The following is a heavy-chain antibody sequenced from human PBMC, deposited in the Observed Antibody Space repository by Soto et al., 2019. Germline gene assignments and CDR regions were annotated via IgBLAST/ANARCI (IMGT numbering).Heavy chain of an antibody. J-gene: IGHJ1*01. CDR3: AMDYGHRPEDFKH. CDR1: GYTFTSYG. Sequence: QVQLVQSGPDLKRPGASMKVSCKASGYTFTSYGISWVRQAPGQGLEWMAWISPLKGRTQYSQKAQGRVTLSTDTSSNTAYMEMTTLRVDDTAVYYSAMDYGHRPEDFKHWGQGTLVTVS. D-gene: IGHD4-17*01. CDR2: ISPLKGRT. V-gene: IGHV1-18*04.